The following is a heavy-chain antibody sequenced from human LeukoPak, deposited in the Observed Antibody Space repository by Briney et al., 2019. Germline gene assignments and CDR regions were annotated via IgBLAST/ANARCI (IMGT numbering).Heavy chain of an antibody. CDR1: GLTFSGAD. CDR3: AKSYYYDSSGYYFSSNTPTFDY. J-gene: IGHJ4*02. D-gene: IGHD3-22*01. Sequence: GGSLRLSCAASGLTFSGADMHWVRQASGKGLEWVGRIRTKGNRYATAYAASVKGRFTISRDDSKNTAYLQMNSLKTEDTAVYYCAKSYYYDSSGYYFSSNTPTFDYWGQGTLVTVSS. CDR2: IRTKGNRYAT. V-gene: IGHV3-73*01.